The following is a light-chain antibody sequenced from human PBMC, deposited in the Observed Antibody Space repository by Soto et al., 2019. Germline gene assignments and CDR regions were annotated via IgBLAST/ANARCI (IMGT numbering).Light chain of an antibody. CDR3: QYYISNPAA. CDR1: QTISSW. Sequence: GDRVTITCRASQTISSWLAWYQQKPGKAPKLLIYKASTLKSGVPSRFSGSGSGTEFTLTISSLQPDSFATTNCQYYISNPAAFVQGSK. CDR2: KAS. V-gene: IGKV1-5*03. J-gene: IGKJ1*01.